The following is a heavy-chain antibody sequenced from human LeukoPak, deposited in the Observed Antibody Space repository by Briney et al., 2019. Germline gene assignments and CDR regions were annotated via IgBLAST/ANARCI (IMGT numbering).Heavy chain of an antibody. CDR1: GFNFSSYA. CDR2: ISYGGIDK. D-gene: IGHD3-3*01. J-gene: IGHJ3*02. Sequence: PGTSLRHSCAASGFNFSSYAMHWVRQAPGEGLEWVGLISYGGIDKSYADSVKGRFTISRDSSKRTLYLQMNSLRAEDTAMYYCARESWSDSVAFDIWGLGTMAIVSS. CDR3: ARESWSDSVAFDI. V-gene: IGHV3-30*04.